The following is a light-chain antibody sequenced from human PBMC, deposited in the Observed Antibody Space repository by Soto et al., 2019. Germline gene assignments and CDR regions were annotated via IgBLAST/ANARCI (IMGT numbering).Light chain of an antibody. CDR3: QQYNSYPWT. Sequence: DIQMTQSPSTLSASVEDRVTITCRASQSISSWLAWYQQKPGKAPKVLIYEASSLESGVPSRFSGSGSGTEFTLTISSLQPDDFATYYCQQYNSYPWTFGQGTKVDIK. J-gene: IGKJ1*01. CDR1: QSISSW. V-gene: IGKV1-5*01. CDR2: EAS.